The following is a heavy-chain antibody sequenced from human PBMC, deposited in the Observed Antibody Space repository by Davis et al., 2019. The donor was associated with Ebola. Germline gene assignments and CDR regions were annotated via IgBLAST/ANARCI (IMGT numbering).Heavy chain of an antibody. CDR1: GGSISNADW. Sequence: SETLSLTCAVSGGSISNADWWSWVRQPPGKGLEYIGEVSHMGTTKYNPSLRSRVTMSVDKSKNQLYLNLNSVTAADTAVYYCATYYDSAPRGYFDHWGQGTLVTVSS. CDR2: VSHMGTT. CDR3: ATYYDSAPRGYFDH. D-gene: IGHD3-3*01. V-gene: IGHV4-4*02. J-gene: IGHJ4*02.